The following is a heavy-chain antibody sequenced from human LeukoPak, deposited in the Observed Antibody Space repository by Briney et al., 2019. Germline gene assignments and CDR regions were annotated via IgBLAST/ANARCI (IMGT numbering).Heavy chain of an antibody. J-gene: IGHJ6*03. D-gene: IGHD3-10*02. CDR2: ISAYNGNT. CDR1: GYTFTSYG. CDR3: ARARVSSGSRFQYYYYYMDV. Sequence: GASVKVSCKASGYTFTSYGISWVRQAPGQGLEWMGWISAYNGNTNYAQKLQGRVTMTTDTSTSTAYMELRSLRSDDTAVYYCARARVSSGSRFQYYYYYMDVWGKGTTVTVSS. V-gene: IGHV1-18*01.